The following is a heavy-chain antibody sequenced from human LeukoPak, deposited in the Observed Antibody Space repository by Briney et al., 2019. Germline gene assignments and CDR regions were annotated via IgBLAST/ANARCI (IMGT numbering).Heavy chain of an antibody. V-gene: IGHV3-53*01. CDR1: GFTVSSNY. D-gene: IGHD4-11*01. CDR2: IYSGGST. CDR3: ARVTTARNWFDP. J-gene: IGHJ5*02. Sequence: GGSLRLSCAASGFTVSSNYMSWVRQAPGKGLEWVSVIYSGGSTYYADSVKGRFTIPRDNSKNTLYLQMNSLRAEDTAVYYCARVTTARNWFDPWGQGTLVTVSS.